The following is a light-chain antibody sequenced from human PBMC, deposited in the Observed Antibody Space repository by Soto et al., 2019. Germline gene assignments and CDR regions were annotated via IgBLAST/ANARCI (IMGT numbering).Light chain of an antibody. CDR3: QQRSNWPPGLT. CDR1: QSVSSY. V-gene: IGKV3-11*01. CDR2: DAS. J-gene: IGKJ4*01. Sequence: EIVLTQSPATLSLSPGERATLSCRASQSVSSYLAWYQQKPGQAPRLLIYDASNRATGIPARFSGSGFGTDFTLTISSLEPEDVAVYYCQQRSNWPPGLTFGGGTKVEIK.